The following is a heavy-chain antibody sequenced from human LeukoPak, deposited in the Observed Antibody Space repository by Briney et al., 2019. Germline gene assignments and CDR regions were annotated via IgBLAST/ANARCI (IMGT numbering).Heavy chain of an antibody. D-gene: IGHD4/OR15-4a*01. V-gene: IGHV1-2*02. CDR3: ARDHDYGPDY. CDR2: IKPDSCAT. CDR1: GYTFTFHY. Sequence: ASVKVSCKASGYTFTFHYLHWLRQAPGQGLEWMGWIKPDSCATNFAQNFQGRVTMTSDTSINTAYMELSSLTSDDTAMYYCARDHDYGPDYWGQGTLVTVSA. J-gene: IGHJ4*02.